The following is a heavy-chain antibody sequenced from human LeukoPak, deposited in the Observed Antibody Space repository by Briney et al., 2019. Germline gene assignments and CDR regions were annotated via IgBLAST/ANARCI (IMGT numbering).Heavy chain of an antibody. V-gene: IGHV4-30-4*01. CDR1: GGSISSGDYY. Sequence: SETLSLTCTVSGGSISSGDYYWSWICRPPGKGLEWIGYIYDSGNIYYNPSLKSRVTISVDTSKNQFSLKLSSVTAADTAVYYCARQSSGSYYGWFDPWGQGTLVTVSS. CDR2: IYDSGNI. D-gene: IGHD1-26*01. J-gene: IGHJ5*02. CDR3: ARQSSGSYYGWFDP.